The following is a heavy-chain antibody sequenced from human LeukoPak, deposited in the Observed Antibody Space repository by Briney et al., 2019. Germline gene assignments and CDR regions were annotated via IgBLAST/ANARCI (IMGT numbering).Heavy chain of an antibody. V-gene: IGHV3-74*03. D-gene: IGHD2-2*01. CDR2: VNNDGNVT. Sequence: GGSLRLSCAAPGFTFSSFWMHWVRQAPGKGLVWLARVNNDGNVTTYADSVRGRFTISRDNAKKTLYLQMNSLGAEDTAVYYCARRGLVPAFDIWGQGTMVAVSS. J-gene: IGHJ3*02. CDR1: GFTFSSFW. CDR3: ARRGLVPAFDI.